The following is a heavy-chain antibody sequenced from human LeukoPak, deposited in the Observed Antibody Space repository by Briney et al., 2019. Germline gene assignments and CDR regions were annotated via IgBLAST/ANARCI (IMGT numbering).Heavy chain of an antibody. D-gene: IGHD3-3*01. Sequence: GASVKVSCKASGGTFSSYAISWVRQAPGQGLEWMGGIIPIFGTANYAQVFQGRVTITADESTSTAYMELSSLRSEDTAVYYCARGPPPPTIFGVVIPEYFQHWGQGTLVTVSS. V-gene: IGHV1-69*13. CDR3: ARGPPPPTIFGVVIPEYFQH. CDR2: IIPIFGTA. J-gene: IGHJ1*01. CDR1: GGTFSSYA.